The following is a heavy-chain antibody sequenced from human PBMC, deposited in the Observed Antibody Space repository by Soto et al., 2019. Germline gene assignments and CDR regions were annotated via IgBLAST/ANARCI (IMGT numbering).Heavy chain of an antibody. CDR2: ISSSSSTI. D-gene: IGHD6-19*01. Sequence: EVQLVESGGGLVQPGGSLRLSCAASGFTFSSYSMNWFRQAPGKGQEWVSYISSSSSTIYYADSVTGRFTISRDNAKNSLYLQMNRLRAEDTAVYYCARDGGQWLNWFDPWCPGTLVTVSS. V-gene: IGHV3-48*01. CDR3: ARDGGQWLNWFDP. J-gene: IGHJ5*02. CDR1: GFTFSSYS.